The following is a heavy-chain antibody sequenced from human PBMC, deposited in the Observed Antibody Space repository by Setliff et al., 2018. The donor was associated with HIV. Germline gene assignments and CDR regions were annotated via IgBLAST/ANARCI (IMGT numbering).Heavy chain of an antibody. CDR3: ARVGLTIIRGVNYYYYGMDV. J-gene: IGHJ6*02. V-gene: IGHV4-31*03. CDR1: GASINSGSYY. Sequence: LSLTCSVSGASINSGSYYWTWIRQHPGKGLEWIGYIYYSGSTYYNPSLSSRLTISVDKSKNQFSLKLSSVTAADTAVYYCARVGLTIIRGVNYYYYGMDVWGQGTTVTVSS. D-gene: IGHD3-10*01. CDR2: IYYSGST.